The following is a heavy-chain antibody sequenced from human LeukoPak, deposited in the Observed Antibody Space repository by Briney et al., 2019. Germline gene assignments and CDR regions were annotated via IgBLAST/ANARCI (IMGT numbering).Heavy chain of an antibody. CDR3: ARLSPGPYYYYGMDV. D-gene: IGHD1-14*01. CDR2: IIPIFGTA. Sequence: GSSVKVSCKASGGTFSSYAISWVRQAPGQGLEWMGGIIPIFGTANYAQKFQGRVTITADESTSAAYMELSSLRSEDTAVYYCARLSPGPYYYYGMDVWGQETTVTVSS. J-gene: IGHJ6*02. V-gene: IGHV1-69*01. CDR1: GGTFSSYA.